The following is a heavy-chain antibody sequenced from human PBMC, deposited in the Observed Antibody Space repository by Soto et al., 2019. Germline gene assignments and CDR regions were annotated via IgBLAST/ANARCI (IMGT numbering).Heavy chain of an antibody. CDR1: GFTFSSSF. CDR3: ARYFRGSGRYFFDY. J-gene: IGHJ4*02. Sequence: SLRLSCVASGFTFSSSFMGWVRQAPGKGLEWVANINQDGGGTYYVDSVQGRFTISRDNAKDSLFLQLNSLRGEDTAVYYCARYFRGSGRYFFDYWGQGTLVTVSS. V-gene: IGHV3-7*03. CDR2: INQDGGGT. D-gene: IGHD6-19*01.